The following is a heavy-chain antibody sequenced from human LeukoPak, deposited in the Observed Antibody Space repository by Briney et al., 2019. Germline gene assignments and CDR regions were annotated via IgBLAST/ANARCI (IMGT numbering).Heavy chain of an antibody. D-gene: IGHD3-22*01. Sequence: SETLSLTCTVSGGSISSGGYYWSWIRQHPGKGLEWIGYIYDSESTYYNPSLKSRVTISVDTSKNQFSLWLSSVTAADTAVYYCARLYDSSGYDGNFDYWGQGTLVTVSS. CDR3: ARLYDSSGYDGNFDY. V-gene: IGHV4-31*03. CDR2: IYDSEST. J-gene: IGHJ4*02. CDR1: GGSISSGGYY.